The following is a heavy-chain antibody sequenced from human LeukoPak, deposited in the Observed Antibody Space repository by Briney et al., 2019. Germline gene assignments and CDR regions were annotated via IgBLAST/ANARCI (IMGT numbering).Heavy chain of an antibody. V-gene: IGHV4-59*08. Sequence: SETLSLTCTVSGSISSYYWSWIRQSPGKGLEWIGHSYFTGSPNYNPSLKSRATISVDTPKNQFSLELSSVTAADTAVYYCAGVRSTVGWRSFDYWGQGILVTVSS. CDR2: SYFTGSP. J-gene: IGHJ4*02. CDR3: AGVRSTVGWRSFDY. D-gene: IGHD4-23*01. CDR1: GSISSYY.